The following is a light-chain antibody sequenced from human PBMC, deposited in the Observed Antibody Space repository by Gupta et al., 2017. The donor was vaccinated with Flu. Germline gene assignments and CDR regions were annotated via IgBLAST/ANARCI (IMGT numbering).Light chain of an antibody. Sequence: EIVLTQSPGTLSLSPGERATLSCRASQSISSNYLAWYHHKPGQAPRLLTYGASSRATDIPDRFSGSGSGTDFTLTISRLEREDFAVYYCQKYCDAYSTLGQGS. CDR1: QSISSNY. J-gene: IGKJ2*01. CDR2: GAS. CDR3: QKYCDAYST. V-gene: IGKV3-20*01.